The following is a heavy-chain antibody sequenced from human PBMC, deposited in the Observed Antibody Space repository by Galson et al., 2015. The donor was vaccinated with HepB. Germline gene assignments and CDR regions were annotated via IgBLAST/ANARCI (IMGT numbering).Heavy chain of an antibody. CDR1: GFTFSDYY. Sequence: SLRLSCAASGFTFSDYYMSWLRQAPGKGLEWVSYISSSSSYTNYADSVKGRFTISRDNAKNSLYLQMNSLRAEDTAVYYCARDIVEGLGAFDIWGQGTMVTVSS. D-gene: IGHD2-15*01. V-gene: IGHV3-11*05. CDR2: ISSSSSYT. J-gene: IGHJ3*02. CDR3: ARDIVEGLGAFDI.